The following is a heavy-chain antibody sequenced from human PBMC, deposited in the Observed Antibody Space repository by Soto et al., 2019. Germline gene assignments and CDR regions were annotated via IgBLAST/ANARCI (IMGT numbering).Heavy chain of an antibody. CDR2: IYYSGST. CDR1: GGSISSSSYY. V-gene: IGHV4-39*07. Sequence: SETLSLTCTVSGGSISSSSYYWGWIRQPPGKGLEWIGSIYYSGSTYYNPSLKSRVTISVDTSKNQFSLKLSSVTAADTAVYYCARGGGRYCSSTSCYSPDYWGQGTLVTVSS. D-gene: IGHD2-2*02. J-gene: IGHJ4*02. CDR3: ARGGGRYCSSTSCYSPDY.